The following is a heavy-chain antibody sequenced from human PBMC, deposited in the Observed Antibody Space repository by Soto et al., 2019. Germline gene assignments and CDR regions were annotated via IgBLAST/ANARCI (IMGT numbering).Heavy chain of an antibody. V-gene: IGHV3-74*01. CDR2: IDNAGTDS. Sequence: VQLVESGGGLVQPGGSLRLSCAASGFTLSGRSMHWVRQAPGKGLVWVSGIDNAGTDSTYADSVKGRFTSSRDNAKNMLYLQMNSLSVEDTAVYYCARGWFGPDVWGKGTTVTVSS. D-gene: IGHD3-10*01. J-gene: IGHJ6*04. CDR1: GFTLSGRS. CDR3: ARGWFGPDV.